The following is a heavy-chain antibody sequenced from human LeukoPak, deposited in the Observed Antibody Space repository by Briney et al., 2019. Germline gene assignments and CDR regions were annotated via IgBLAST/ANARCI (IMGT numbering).Heavy chain of an antibody. CDR2: FDPEDGET. D-gene: IGHD6-13*01. CDR3: ARSGGITAPGITWLDV. Sequence: ASVKVSCKVSGYTLTELSMHWVRQAPGKGLEWMGGFDPEDGETIYAQKFQGRVTMTEDTSTDTAYMELSSLRSEDTAVYYCARSGGITAPGITWLDVWGKGTMVTVSS. V-gene: IGHV1-24*01. J-gene: IGHJ6*04. CDR1: GYTLTELS.